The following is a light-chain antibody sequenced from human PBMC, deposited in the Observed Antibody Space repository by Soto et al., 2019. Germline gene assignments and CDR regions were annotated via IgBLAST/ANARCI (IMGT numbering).Light chain of an antibody. CDR3: QSYDSTYVV. CDR2: EDN. Sequence: NFMLTQPHSVSESPGKTVTISCTRSSGSIASNYVQWYQQRPGSAPTTVIYEDNQRPSGVPDRFSGSIDSSSNSASLTISRLKTEDEADYYCQSYDSTYVVFGGGTKLTVL. V-gene: IGLV6-57*04. J-gene: IGLJ2*01. CDR1: SGSIASNY.